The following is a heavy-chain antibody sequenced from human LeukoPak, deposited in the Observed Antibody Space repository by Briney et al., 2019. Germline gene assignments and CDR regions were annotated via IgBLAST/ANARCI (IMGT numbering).Heavy chain of an antibody. V-gene: IGHV3-49*04. CDR3: TRLINYYDSSGYSHY. D-gene: IGHD3-22*01. J-gene: IGHJ4*02. Sequence: GGSLRLSCTASGFTFGDYAMSWVRQAPGKGLEWVGFIRSKAYGGTTEYAASVKGRFTISRDDSKSIAYLQMNSLKTEDTAVYYCTRLINYYDSSGYSHYWGQGTLVTVSS. CDR1: GFTFGDYA. CDR2: IRSKAYGGTT.